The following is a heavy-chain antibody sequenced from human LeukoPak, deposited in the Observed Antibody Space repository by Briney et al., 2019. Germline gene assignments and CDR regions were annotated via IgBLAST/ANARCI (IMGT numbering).Heavy chain of an antibody. CDR3: ARGGQLWFSDGFDI. D-gene: IGHD5-18*01. CDR1: GFTFNTYG. V-gene: IGHV3-33*01. CDR2: IWHDGSNK. Sequence: PGGSLRLSCAASGFTFNTYGIHWVRQAPGKGLEWVAVIWHDGSNKYYAESVKGRFTISRDNSKNTPYLQMNSLRDEDTAVYYCARGGQLWFSDGFDIWGQGTMVTVSS. J-gene: IGHJ3*02.